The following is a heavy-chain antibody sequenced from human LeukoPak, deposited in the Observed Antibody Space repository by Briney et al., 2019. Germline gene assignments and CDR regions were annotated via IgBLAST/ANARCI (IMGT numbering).Heavy chain of an antibody. J-gene: IGHJ5*02. Sequence: SGPALVKPTQTLTLTCTFSGFSLSTSGMCVSWIRQPPGKALEWLVLIDWDDDKYYSTSLKTRLTISKDTSKNQVVLTMTNMDPVDTATYYCARITYYYGSGSYYYGWFDPWGQGTLVTVSS. V-gene: IGHV2-70*01. D-gene: IGHD3-10*01. CDR3: ARITYYYGSGSYYYGWFDP. CDR2: IDWDDDK. CDR1: GFSLSTSGMC.